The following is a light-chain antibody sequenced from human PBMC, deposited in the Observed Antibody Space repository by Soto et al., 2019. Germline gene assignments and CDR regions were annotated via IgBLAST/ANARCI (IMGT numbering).Light chain of an antibody. CDR1: NSDIGFYNY. CDR3: SSYTSSSPLYV. V-gene: IGLV2-14*01. CDR2: EVA. J-gene: IGLJ1*01. Sequence: QSALTQPASVSGSPGQSITISCTGTNSDIGFYNYVSWYQQHPGEAPQLIIYEVAQRPSGVSSRFSGSKSGNTASLTISGLQAEDEADYHCSSYTSSSPLYVFGTGTKLTVL.